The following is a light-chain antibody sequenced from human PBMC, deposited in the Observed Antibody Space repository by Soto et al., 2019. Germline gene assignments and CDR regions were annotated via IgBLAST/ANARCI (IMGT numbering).Light chain of an antibody. J-gene: IGLJ1*01. CDR3: SSYTSSSPYV. Sequence: ALTQPASVSGSPGQSITISCTGTSSDVGGYNYVSWYQQHPGKAPKLMIYEVTNRPSGVSNRFSGSKSGNTASLTISGLQAEDEADYYCSSYTSSSPYVFGTGTKVT. V-gene: IGLV2-14*01. CDR1: SSDVGGYNY. CDR2: EVT.